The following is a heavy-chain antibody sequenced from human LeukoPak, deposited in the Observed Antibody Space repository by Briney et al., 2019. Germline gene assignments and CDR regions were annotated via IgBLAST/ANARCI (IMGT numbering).Heavy chain of an antibody. CDR1: GFTFNSYS. V-gene: IGHV3-48*01. Sequence: GGSLRLYCAASGFTFNSYSMNWVRQAPGKVLEWVSYIRSSSSTIYYADSVKGRFTISRDNAKNSLYPQMNSLRAEDTAVYYCARAGGYCSSTSCYTDFDYWGQGTLVTVSS. CDR3: ARAGGYCSSTSCYTDFDY. J-gene: IGHJ4*02. D-gene: IGHD2-2*02. CDR2: IRSSSSTI.